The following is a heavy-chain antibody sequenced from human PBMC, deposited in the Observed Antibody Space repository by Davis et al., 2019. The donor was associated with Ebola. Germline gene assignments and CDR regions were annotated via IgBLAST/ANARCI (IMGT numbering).Heavy chain of an antibody. CDR3: ARDDDYGDYGGLEF. CDR2: INPNSGGT. Sequence: ASVKVSCKASGYTFTGHYMHWVRQAPGQGLEWMGRINPNSGGTNYAQKFQGRVTMTRDTSISTAYMELSRLRSDDTAIYYCARDDDYGDYGGLEFWGRGTLVTVSS. D-gene: IGHD4-17*01. J-gene: IGHJ2*01. CDR1: GYTFTGHY. V-gene: IGHV1-2*06.